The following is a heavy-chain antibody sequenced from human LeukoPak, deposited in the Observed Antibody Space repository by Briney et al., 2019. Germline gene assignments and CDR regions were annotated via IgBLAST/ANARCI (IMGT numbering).Heavy chain of an antibody. CDR2: INPNSGGT. D-gene: IGHD3-10*01. V-gene: IGHV1-2*02. J-gene: IGHJ6*03. CDR3: AKNLYSGRSLPSNYHYYMDV. Sequence: GASVKVSCKTSGYTFAGYYVHWVRQAPGQGLEWMGWINPNSGGTNYAQIFQGRVTMTRDTSISTAYMELSRLRSDDTAIYYCAKNLYSGRSLPSNYHYYMDVWGKGTTVTVSS. CDR1: GYTFAGYY.